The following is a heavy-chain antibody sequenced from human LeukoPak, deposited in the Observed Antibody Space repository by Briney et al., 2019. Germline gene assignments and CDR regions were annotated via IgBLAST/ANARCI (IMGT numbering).Heavy chain of an antibody. J-gene: IGHJ4*02. V-gene: IGHV3-23*01. CDR3: ARAAMVRGVDYFDY. CDR2: ISDSGGTT. CDR1: GFTFSSYS. Sequence: GGSLRLSCAASGFTFSSYSMTWVRQAPGKGLEWVSVISDSGGTTYYADSVKGRFTISRDNSKNTLYLQMNSLRVEDTAVYYCARAAMVRGVDYFDYWGQGTLVTVSS. D-gene: IGHD3-10*01.